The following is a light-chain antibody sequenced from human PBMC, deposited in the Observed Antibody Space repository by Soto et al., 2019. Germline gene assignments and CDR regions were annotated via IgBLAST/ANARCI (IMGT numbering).Light chain of an antibody. V-gene: IGKV3-15*01. J-gene: IGKJ1*01. CDR2: GAS. CDR1: QYISNT. CDR3: QHYNNWPPWT. Sequence: EIVMTQSPATLSVSPGERATLSCRASQYISNTLAWYQQKPGQAPRLLIYGASTRATGIPARFSGSGSGTEFTLTIRSLQSEDFAVYYCQHYNNWPPWTFGQGTKVEI.